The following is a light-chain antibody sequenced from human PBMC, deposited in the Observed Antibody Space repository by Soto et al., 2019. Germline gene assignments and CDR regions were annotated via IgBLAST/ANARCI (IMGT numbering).Light chain of an antibody. CDR1: QGISTY. CDR2: GAS. J-gene: IGKJ2*01. CDR3: QQLNSAWYA. V-gene: IGKV1-9*01. Sequence: DIQLTQSPSFLSASVGDRVTITCRASQGISTYLAWYLQRPGKAPKRLIYGASTLQSGVPSRFSGSGSGTEFTLTISSLQPEDFGTYYCQQLNSAWYAFGQGTKLEIK.